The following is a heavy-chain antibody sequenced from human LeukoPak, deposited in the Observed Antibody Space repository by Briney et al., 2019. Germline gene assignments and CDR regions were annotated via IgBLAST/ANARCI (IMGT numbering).Heavy chain of an antibody. Sequence: SETLSLTCTVSGGSISSYYWSWIRQPPGKGLEWIGYIYYSGSTNYNPSLKSRVTISVDTSKNQFSLKLSSVTAADTAVYYCATSSKGGLYRDGFADAFDIWGQGTMVTVSS. CDR2: IYYSGST. CDR3: ATSSKGGLYRDGFADAFDI. V-gene: IGHV4-59*08. J-gene: IGHJ3*02. D-gene: IGHD4-17*01. CDR1: GGSISSYY.